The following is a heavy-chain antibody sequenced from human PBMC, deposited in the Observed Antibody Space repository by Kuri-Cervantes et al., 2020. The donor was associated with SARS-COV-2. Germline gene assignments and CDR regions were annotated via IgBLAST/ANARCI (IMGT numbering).Heavy chain of an antibody. J-gene: IGHJ4*02. CDR1: GFTFSSYW. V-gene: IGHV3-74*01. CDR2: INSDGSST. D-gene: IGHD6-13*01. Sequence: GGSLRLSCAASGFTFSSYWMHWVRQAPGKGLVWVSRINSDGSSTSYADSVKGRFTISRDNAKNSLYLQMNSLRAEDTAVYYCARVRSWDEYFDYWGQGTLVTASS. CDR3: ARVRSWDEYFDY.